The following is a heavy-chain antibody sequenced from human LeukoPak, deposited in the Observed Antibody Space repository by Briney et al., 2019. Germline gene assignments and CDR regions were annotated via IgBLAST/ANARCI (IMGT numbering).Heavy chain of an antibody. D-gene: IGHD6-19*01. CDR2: ISYDGIYK. V-gene: IGHV3-30*18. CDR1: GFTLSSYG. Sequence: GGSLILSCAACGFTLSSYGMHWVRQAPGKGLEWVAYISYDGIYKNYTDSVKGRFTIARDKSETPLYLQMIRQRPEDTAVYYFAKDRSTGWYAGFDCWGQGTLGTVS. J-gene: IGHJ5*01. CDR3: AKDRSTGWYAGFDC.